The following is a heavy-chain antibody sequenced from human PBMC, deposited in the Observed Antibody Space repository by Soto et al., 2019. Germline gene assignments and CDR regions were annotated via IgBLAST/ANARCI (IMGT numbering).Heavy chain of an antibody. D-gene: IGHD3-9*01. Sequence: SETLSLTCTVSGDSLGSGGHYWSWIRQHPGKGLEWIGHIYDSVNTYYSPSLRSRVTISADMSKNQFSLNLRSVTAADTAVYYCARVDHRGYFAILTDYWGQGTLVTVSS. V-gene: IGHV4-31*03. J-gene: IGHJ4*02. CDR2: IYDSVNT. CDR1: GDSLGSGGHY. CDR3: ARVDHRGYFAILTDY.